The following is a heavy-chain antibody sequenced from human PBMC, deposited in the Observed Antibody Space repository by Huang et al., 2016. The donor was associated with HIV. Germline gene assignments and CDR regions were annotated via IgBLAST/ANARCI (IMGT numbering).Heavy chain of an antibody. Sequence: QVQLVESGGGVVQPGGSLRLSCAASGFTFSSFGMHWVRQVPGKGLEWVAFIRYDGSNKYYAESVKGRFTISRDNSRTMVFLQMNSLRAEDTAVYYCAKWDTLGFYEGFFDHRGQGTLVTVSS. CDR2: IRYDGSNK. D-gene: IGHD5-12*01. CDR1: GFTFSSFG. V-gene: IGHV3-30*02. CDR3: AKWDTLGFYEGFFDH. J-gene: IGHJ4*02.